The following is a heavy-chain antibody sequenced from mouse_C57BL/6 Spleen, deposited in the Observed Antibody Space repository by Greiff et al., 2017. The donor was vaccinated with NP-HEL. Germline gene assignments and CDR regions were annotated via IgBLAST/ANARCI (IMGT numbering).Heavy chain of an antibody. CDR2: INYDGSST. D-gene: IGHD1-1*01. J-gene: IGHJ4*01. Sequence: EVNLVESEGGLVQPGSSMKLSCTASGFTFSDYYMAWVRQVPEKGLEWVANINYDGSSTYYLDSLKSRFIISRDNAKNILYLQMSSLKSEDTATYYCARDRFIYAMDYWGQGTSVTVSS. V-gene: IGHV5-16*01. CDR3: ARDRFIYAMDY. CDR1: GFTFSDYY.